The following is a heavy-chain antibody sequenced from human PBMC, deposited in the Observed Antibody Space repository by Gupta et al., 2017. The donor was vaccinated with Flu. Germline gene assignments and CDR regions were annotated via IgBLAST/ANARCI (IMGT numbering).Heavy chain of an antibody. Sequence: LSCAASGFTFNRNGMHWVRQAPGKGLEWVAVISFDGGIEYYADSVKGRFTISRDNSKNTLYLHMNSLRAEDTAVYYCAKDTETLDYWGQGTLVTVSS. CDR1: GFTFNRNG. CDR2: ISFDGGIE. CDR3: AKDTETLDY. J-gene: IGHJ4*02. V-gene: IGHV3-30*18.